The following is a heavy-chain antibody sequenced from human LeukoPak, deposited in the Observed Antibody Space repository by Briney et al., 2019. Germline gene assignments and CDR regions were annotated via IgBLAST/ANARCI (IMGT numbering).Heavy chain of an antibody. J-gene: IGHJ6*02. D-gene: IGHD4-11*01. CDR1: GGSFSGYY. V-gene: IGHV4-34*01. CDR2: INHRGST. Sequence: PSETLSLTCAVYGGSFSGYYWSWIRQPPGKGLEWIGEINHRGSTNYNPSLKSRVTISVDTSKNQFSLKLSSVTAADTAVYYCASSNNYPRNYYYYYGMDVWGQGTTVTVSS. CDR3: ASSNNYPRNYYYYYGMDV.